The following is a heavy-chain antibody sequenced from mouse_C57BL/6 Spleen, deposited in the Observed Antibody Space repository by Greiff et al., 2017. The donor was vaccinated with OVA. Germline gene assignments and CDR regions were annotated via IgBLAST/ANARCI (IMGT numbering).Heavy chain of an antibody. Sequence: EVKVVESGEGLVKPGGSLKLSCAASGFTFSSYAMSWVRQTPEKRLEWVAYISSGGDYIYYADTVKGRFTISRDNARNTLYLQMSSLKSEDTAMYYCTRDDYDHWFAYWGQGTLVTVSA. CDR1: GFTFSSYA. CDR2: ISSGGDYI. V-gene: IGHV5-9-1*02. D-gene: IGHD2-4*01. J-gene: IGHJ3*01. CDR3: TRDDYDHWFAY.